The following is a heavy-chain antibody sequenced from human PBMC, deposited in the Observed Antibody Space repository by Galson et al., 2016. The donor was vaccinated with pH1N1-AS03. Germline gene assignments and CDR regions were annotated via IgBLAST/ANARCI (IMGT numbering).Heavy chain of an antibody. V-gene: IGHV1-2*02. CDR2: IDPVHDGGT. D-gene: IGHD3-16*01. J-gene: IGHJ5*02. Sequence: SVKVSCKASGYTFTAYYIHWVRQAPGQGLEWMGWIDPVHDGGTRYAKKFQGRVTMARDTSITTVYMEVTRQTSDDTAVYYCARSLRGEGGLDACGQGSLVTVAS. CDR3: ARSLRGEGGLDA. CDR1: GYTFTAYY.